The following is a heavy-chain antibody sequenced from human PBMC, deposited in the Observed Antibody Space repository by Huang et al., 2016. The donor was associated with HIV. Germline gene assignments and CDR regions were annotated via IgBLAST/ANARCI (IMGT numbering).Heavy chain of an antibody. CDR2: IIPTLGTA. V-gene: IGHV1-69*01. CDR3: ATVDYYDTSGPQRGYFDN. D-gene: IGHD3-22*01. Sequence: QVQLVQSGAEVKKPGSSVKVSCKASGGSFRNFAIVWVRQAPGQGLEWMGGIIPTLGTANYAQKFQGRVTIIADESTSTAYMELSSMRSEDTAVNYCATVDYYDTSGPQRGYFDNWGQGTLVTVSS. CDR1: GGSFRNFA. J-gene: IGHJ4*02.